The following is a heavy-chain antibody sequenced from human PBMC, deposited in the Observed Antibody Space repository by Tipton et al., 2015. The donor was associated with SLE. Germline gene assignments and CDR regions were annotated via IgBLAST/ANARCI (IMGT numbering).Heavy chain of an antibody. V-gene: IGHV4-59*01. CDR2: IYYSGST. Sequence: TLSLTCTVSGGSISSYYWSWIRQPPGKGLEWIGYIYYSGSTNYNPSLESRVTMSLDTSKNQFSLRLTSVTAADTAVYYCASYAQLYYFDYWGQGALVTVSS. CDR3: ASYAQLYYFDY. D-gene: IGHD1-1*01. J-gene: IGHJ4*02. CDR1: GGSISSYY.